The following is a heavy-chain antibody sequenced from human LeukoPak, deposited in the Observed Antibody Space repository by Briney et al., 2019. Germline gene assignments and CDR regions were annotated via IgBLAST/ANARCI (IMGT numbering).Heavy chain of an antibody. CDR3: ARDREGWFDP. CDR2: IIPIFGTA. D-gene: IGHD1-26*01. V-gene: IGHV1-69*13. CDR1: GGTFSSYA. Sequence: ASVKVSCKASGGTFSSYAISWVRQAPGQGLEWMGGIIPIFGTANYAQKFQGRVTITADESTSTAYMELSSLRSDDTAVYYCARDREGWFDPWGQGTLVTVSS. J-gene: IGHJ5*02.